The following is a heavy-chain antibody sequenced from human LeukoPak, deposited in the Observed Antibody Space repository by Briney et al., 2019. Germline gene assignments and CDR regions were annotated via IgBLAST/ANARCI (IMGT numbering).Heavy chain of an antibody. Sequence: PSETLSLTCTVSGGSISSSSYYWGWIRQPPGKGLEWIGNGYYSGNTYQNPSLKSRVTISVDTSKNQFSLKLSSVTAADTAVYYCARLPCNSSGYSYWYFDLWGRGTLVTVSS. J-gene: IGHJ2*01. CDR1: GGSISSSSYY. V-gene: IGHV4-39*01. CDR3: ARLPCNSSGYSYWYFDL. D-gene: IGHD3-22*01. CDR2: GYYSGNT.